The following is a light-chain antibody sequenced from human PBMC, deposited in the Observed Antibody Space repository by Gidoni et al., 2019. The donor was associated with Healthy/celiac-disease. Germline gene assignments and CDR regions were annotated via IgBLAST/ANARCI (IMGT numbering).Light chain of an antibody. CDR1: SSNIGNNY. CDR2: DNN. Sequence: QSVLTQPPSVSAAPGQKVPISCSGSSSNIGNNYVSWYQQLPGTAPKLLIYDNNKRPSGIPDRFSGSKSGTSATLGITGLQTGDEADYYCGTGDSSLRPVFGGGTKLTVL. J-gene: IGLJ2*01. CDR3: GTGDSSLRPV. V-gene: IGLV1-51*01.